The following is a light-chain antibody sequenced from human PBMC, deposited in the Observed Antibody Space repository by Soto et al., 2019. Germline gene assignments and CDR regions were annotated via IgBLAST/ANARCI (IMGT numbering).Light chain of an antibody. CDR2: KAS. CDR1: QSISSW. V-gene: IGKV1-5*03. J-gene: IGKJ1*01. Sequence: IQRTQSPSTLSESVGDRVTITCCASQSISSWLAWYQQKPGKAPKLLIYKASSLESGVPSRFSGSGSGTEFTLTISSLQPDDFATYYCQQYNILFSKTFGQGTNVDI. CDR3: QQYNILFSKT.